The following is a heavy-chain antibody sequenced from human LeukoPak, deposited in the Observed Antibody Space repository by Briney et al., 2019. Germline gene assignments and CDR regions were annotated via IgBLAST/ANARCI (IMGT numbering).Heavy chain of an antibody. CDR3: AKDRFASGDFDY. D-gene: IGHD1-26*01. J-gene: IGHJ4*02. V-gene: IGHV3-23*01. Sequence: GGSLRRSCAASGFTFSSYAMSWVRQPPGKGLEWVSAIGGSGGSTYYADSVKGRFTISRDNSKNTLYLQMNSLRAEDTAVYYCAKDRFASGDFDYWGQGTLVTVSS. CDR1: GFTFSSYA. CDR2: IGGSGGST.